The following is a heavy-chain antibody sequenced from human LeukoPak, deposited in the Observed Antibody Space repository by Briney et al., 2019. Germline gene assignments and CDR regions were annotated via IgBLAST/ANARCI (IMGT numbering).Heavy chain of an antibody. D-gene: IGHD6-13*01. V-gene: IGHV4-59*12. Sequence: SETLSLTCTVSGGSISSYYWSWIRQPPGKGLEWIGYIYYSGSTNYNPSLKSRVTISVDTSKNQFSLKLSSVTAADTAVYYCARLSFSSSAYWGQGTLVTVSS. CDR3: ARLSFSSSAY. J-gene: IGHJ4*02. CDR1: GGSISSYY. CDR2: IYYSGST.